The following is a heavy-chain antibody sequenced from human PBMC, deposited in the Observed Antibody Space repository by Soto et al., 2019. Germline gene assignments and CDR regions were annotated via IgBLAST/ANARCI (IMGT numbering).Heavy chain of an antibody. V-gene: IGHV4-61*08. CDR2: IYYSGST. CDR3: ARAGCISTRCYSWYTNFGY. J-gene: IGHJ4*02. D-gene: IGHD2-2*01. CDR1: DGSVGGGGYH. Sequence: SLTHSHPCPVLDGSVGGGGYHWSRKRQTAGNGLEWIGHIYYSGSTKYNPSLKSRVTISVDTSKNQFSLKLSSVTAADTAVYYCARAGCISTRCYSWYTNFGYWGQGTLVTVSS.